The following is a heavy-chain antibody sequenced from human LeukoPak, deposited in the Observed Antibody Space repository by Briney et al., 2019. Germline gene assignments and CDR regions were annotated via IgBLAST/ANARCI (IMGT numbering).Heavy chain of an antibody. D-gene: IGHD3-10*01. CDR2: IYTSGST. J-gene: IGHJ6*02. Sequence: SETLSLTCTVSGGSISGYYWSWIRQPAGKGLEWIGRIYTSGSTNYNPSLKSRVTMSVDTSKKQFSLKLSSVTAADTAVYYCARYDSGSYPYYYYGMDVWGQGTTVTVSS. CDR1: GGSISGYY. V-gene: IGHV4-4*07. CDR3: ARYDSGSYPYYYYGMDV.